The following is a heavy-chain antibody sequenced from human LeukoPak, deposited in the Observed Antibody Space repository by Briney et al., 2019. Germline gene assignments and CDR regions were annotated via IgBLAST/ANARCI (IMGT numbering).Heavy chain of an antibody. J-gene: IGHJ4*02. V-gene: IGHV1-18*01. D-gene: IGHD2-2*01. CDR3: ARTVRWGLVVPAAPTQY. CDR2: ISAYNGNT. CDR1: GYTFTSYG. Sequence: GASVKVSCKASGYTFTSYGISWVRQAPGQGLEWMGWISAYNGNTNYAQKLQGRVTMTTDTSTSTAYMELRSLRSDDTAVYYCARTVRWGLVVPAAPTQYWGQGTLVTVSS.